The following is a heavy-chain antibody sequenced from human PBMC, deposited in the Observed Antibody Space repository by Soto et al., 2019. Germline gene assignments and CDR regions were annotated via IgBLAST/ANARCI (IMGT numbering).Heavy chain of an antibody. CDR1: GGSISSGDYY. CDR3: ARDKKWDYGDYYYMDV. CDR2: IYYSGTT. D-gene: IGHD4-17*01. Sequence: QVQLQESGPGLVKPSQTLSLACTVSGGSISSGDYYWSWIRQHPGKGLEWIGYIYYSGTTNYNPSLRSRVTISVDTSKNPFSLKLSSVTVADTAVYFCARDKKWDYGDYYYMDVWGKGTTVTFSS. V-gene: IGHV4-31*03. J-gene: IGHJ6*03.